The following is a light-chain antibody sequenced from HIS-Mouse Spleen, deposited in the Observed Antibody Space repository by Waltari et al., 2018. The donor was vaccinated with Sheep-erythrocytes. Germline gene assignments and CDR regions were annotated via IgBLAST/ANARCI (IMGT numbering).Light chain of an antibody. CDR2: QDS. J-gene: IGLJ2*01. CDR3: QAWDSSTAEVV. Sequence: SYELTQPPSLSVSPGQTASITCSGDKLGDKYACWYQQKPGQSPVLVIYQDSKRPSGLPGRFSGSNSGNTATLTISGTQAMDEADYYCQAWDSSTAEVVFGGGTKLTVL. CDR1: KLGDKY. V-gene: IGLV3-1*01.